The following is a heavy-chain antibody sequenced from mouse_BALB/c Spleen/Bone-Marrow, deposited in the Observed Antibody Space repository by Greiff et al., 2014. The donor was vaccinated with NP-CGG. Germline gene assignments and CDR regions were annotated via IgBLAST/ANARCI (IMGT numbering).Heavy chain of an antibody. CDR2: IDPANGNT. CDR3: AYGSSYDYFDY. CDR1: GFNIKDTY. D-gene: IGHD1-1*01. J-gene: IGHJ2*01. V-gene: IGHV14-3*02. Sequence: EVQLQQSGAELVKPGASVKLSCTASGFNIKDTYMHWVKQRPEQGLEWIGWIDPANGNTKYDPKFQGKATITADTSSNTAYLQLSSLTSEDTAVYYCAYGSSYDYFDYWGQGTTLTVSS.